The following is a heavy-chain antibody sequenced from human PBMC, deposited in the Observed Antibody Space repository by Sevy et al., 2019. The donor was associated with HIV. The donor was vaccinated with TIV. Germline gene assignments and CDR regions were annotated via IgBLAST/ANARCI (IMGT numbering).Heavy chain of an antibody. D-gene: IGHD3-10*01. CDR1: GFTFRSFS. Sequence: GGSLRLSCVASGFTFRSFSMHWVRQAPGKGLEWVAVISYDGSNKYSADSVKGRFTISRDNSKNTLYLQINNLRTEDTAVYYCARDMLLVRGGNYYGMDVWGQGTTVTVSS. V-gene: IGHV3-30*19. J-gene: IGHJ6*02. CDR2: ISYDGSNK. CDR3: ARDMLLVRGGNYYGMDV.